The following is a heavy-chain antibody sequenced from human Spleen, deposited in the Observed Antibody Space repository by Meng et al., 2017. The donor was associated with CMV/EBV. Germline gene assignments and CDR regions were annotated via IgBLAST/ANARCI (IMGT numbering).Heavy chain of an antibody. CDR3: ATSGSGYQVSYYYYGMDV. CDR1: GFTFSSYG. V-gene: IGHV3-30*02. D-gene: IGHD5-12*01. J-gene: IGHJ6*02. Sequence: GESLKISCAASGFTFSSYGIHWVRQAPGKGLEWVAFIRFDGSNKDYADSVKGRFTISRDNSKNTLYLQMNSLRPDDTALYHCATSGSGYQVSYYYYGMDVWGHGTTVTVSS. CDR2: IRFDGSNK.